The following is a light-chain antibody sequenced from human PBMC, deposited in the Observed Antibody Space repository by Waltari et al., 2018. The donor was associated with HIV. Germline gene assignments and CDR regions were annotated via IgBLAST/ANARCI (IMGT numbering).Light chain of an antibody. CDR1: VLAQKF. CDR2: KDV. V-gene: IGLV3-27*01. CDR3: YCAADINKRI. J-gene: IGLJ2*01. Sequence: SYELTQPSSVSVSPGQTVPITCSGDVLAQKFVRWFQQKPVQAPVLLIFKDVERPSGIPDRFSASTAGTTVTLTITGAQAEDEADYYGYCAADINKRIFGGGTKLTVL.